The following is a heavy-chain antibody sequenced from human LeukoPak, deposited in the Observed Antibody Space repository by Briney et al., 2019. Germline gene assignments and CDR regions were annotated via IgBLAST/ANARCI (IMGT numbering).Heavy chain of an antibody. J-gene: IGHJ4*02. CDR3: AMDAGGFYFDY. CDR1: GFTFSRYW. CDR2: IKEDGSEK. Sequence: GGSLRLSCAASGFTFSRYWMSWVRQAPGKGLEWVANIKEDGSEKYYVDSVKGRFTISRDNAKNSLYLQMNSLRAEDTAIYYCAMDAGGFYFDYWGQGTLVTVSS. D-gene: IGHD1-26*01. V-gene: IGHV3-7*04.